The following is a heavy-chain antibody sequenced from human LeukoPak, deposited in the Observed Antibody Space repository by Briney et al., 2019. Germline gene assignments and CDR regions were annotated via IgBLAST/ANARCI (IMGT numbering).Heavy chain of an antibody. CDR3: ARDRDIVVVVAATPVRYFDC. CDR1: GFTFSGSW. J-gene: IGHJ4*02. Sequence: AGSLRLSCAASGFTFSGSWMVWLRPAPGQGLEWVANTNQDGSETYHVDSAKGRFTISRDNAKNSLYLQMNSLRAEDTALYYCARDRDIVVVVAATPVRYFDCWGQGTLVTVSS. V-gene: IGHV3-7*03. D-gene: IGHD2-15*01. CDR2: TNQDGSET.